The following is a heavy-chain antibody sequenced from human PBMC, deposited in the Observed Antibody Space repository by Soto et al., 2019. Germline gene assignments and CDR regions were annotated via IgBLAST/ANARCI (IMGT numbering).Heavy chain of an antibody. CDR2: ISYDGSNK. CDR1: GFTFSSYD. J-gene: IGHJ4*02. CDR3: AKDVSPLIAVAAGYFDY. Sequence: GGSLRLSCAASGFTFSSYDMHWVRQAPGKGLEWVAVISYDGSNKYYADSVKGRFTISRDNSKNTLYLQMNSLRAEDTAVYYCAKDVSPLIAVAAGYFDYWGQGTLVTVSS. D-gene: IGHD6-19*01. V-gene: IGHV3-30*18.